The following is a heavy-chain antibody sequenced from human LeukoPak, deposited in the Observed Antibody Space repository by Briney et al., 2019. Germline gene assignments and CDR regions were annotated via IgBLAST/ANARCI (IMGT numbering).Heavy chain of an antibody. CDR1: GYTFTSYA. Sequence: GASVKVSCKASGYTFTSYAMHWVRQAPGQRLEWMGWINAGNGNTKYSQKFQDRVTITRETSASTAYMELSSLRSEDTAVYYCAQTYCSSTRCYPGAFDIWGQGTMVTVSS. J-gene: IGHJ3*02. D-gene: IGHD2-2*01. CDR2: INAGNGNT. V-gene: IGHV1-3*01. CDR3: AQTYCSSTRCYPGAFDI.